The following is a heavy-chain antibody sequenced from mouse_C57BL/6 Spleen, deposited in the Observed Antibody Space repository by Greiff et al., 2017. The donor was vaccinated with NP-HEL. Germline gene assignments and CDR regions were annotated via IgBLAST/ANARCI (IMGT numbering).Heavy chain of an antibody. Sequence: QVQLKESGAELAKPGASVKLSCKASGYTFTSYWMHWVKQRPGQGLEWIGYINPSSGYTKYNQKFKDKATLTADKSSSTAYMQLSSLTYEDSAVYYCARYYYGSREPLDYWGQGTTLTVSS. CDR3: ARYYYGSREPLDY. J-gene: IGHJ2*01. D-gene: IGHD1-1*01. V-gene: IGHV1-7*01. CDR1: GYTFTSYW. CDR2: INPSSGYT.